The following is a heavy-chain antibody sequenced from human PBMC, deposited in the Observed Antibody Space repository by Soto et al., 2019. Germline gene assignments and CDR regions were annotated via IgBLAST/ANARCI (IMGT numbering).Heavy chain of an antibody. CDR3: AKGATVTPAYYYYGMDV. V-gene: IGHV3-30*18. CDR1: GFTFSSYG. D-gene: IGHD4-4*01. J-gene: IGHJ6*02. CDR2: ISYDGSNK. Sequence: QVQLVESGGGVVQPGRSLRLSCAASGFTFSSYGMHWVRQAPGKGLEWVAVISYDGSNKYYADSVKGRFTISRDNSKNTLYLQMNSLRPEDTAVYYCAKGATVTPAYYYYGMDVWGQGTTVTVSS.